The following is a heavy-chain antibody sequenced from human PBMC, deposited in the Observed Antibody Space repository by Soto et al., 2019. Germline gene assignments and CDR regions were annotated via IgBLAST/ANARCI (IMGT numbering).Heavy chain of an antibody. CDR3: AGGPGVARNY. Sequence: QLQLQESGPGLVKPSQTLSLTCAVSGGSISSGGYSWSWIRQPPGKGLEWIGYIYPSGSTYYNPSLKSRVTISVDRTKHQLALKLSSVNAADTAVYYCAGGPGVARNYWGQGTRVTVSS. CDR2: IYPSGST. J-gene: IGHJ4*02. D-gene: IGHD5-12*01. CDR1: GGSISSGGYS. V-gene: IGHV4-30-2*01.